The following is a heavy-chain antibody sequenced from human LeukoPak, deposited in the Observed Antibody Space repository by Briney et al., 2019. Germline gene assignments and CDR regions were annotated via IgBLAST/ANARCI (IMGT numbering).Heavy chain of an antibody. J-gene: IGHJ4*02. CDR1: GFSISTTEVG. D-gene: IGHD1-1*01. Sequence: SGPTLVKPTQTLTLTCTFSGFSISTTEVGVGWIRQPPGKALELLAVIFWDDDKRYSPSLQSRLTITSDTSKSQVVLTLTNVDPVDTATYYCVHTDTWKYWGQGILVTVS. CDR2: IFWDDDK. V-gene: IGHV2-5*02. CDR3: VHTDTWKY.